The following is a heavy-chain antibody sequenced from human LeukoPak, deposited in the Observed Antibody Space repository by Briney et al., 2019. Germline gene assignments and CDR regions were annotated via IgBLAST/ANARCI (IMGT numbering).Heavy chain of an antibody. CDR1: GFTFSDYY. CDR2: ISSSGSTI. J-gene: IGHJ3*02. CDR3: ARDDFWXGPAHAFDI. D-gene: IGHD3-3*01. Sequence: GGSLRLSCAASGFTFSDYYMSWIRQAPVKGLEWVSYISSSGSTIYYADSVKGRFTISRDNAKNSLYLQMNSLRAEDTAVYYCARDDFWXGPAHAFDIWGQGTMVTVSS. V-gene: IGHV3-11*01.